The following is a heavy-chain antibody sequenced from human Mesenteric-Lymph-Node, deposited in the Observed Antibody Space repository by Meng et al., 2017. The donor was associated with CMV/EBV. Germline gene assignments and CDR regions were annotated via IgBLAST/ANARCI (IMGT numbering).Heavy chain of an antibody. J-gene: IGHJ6*02. Sequence: ASVKVSCKASGYTFTAYYMHWVRQTPGQGLEWMGWIYPHSGVTSYAQKFQGRVTMTRDTSTSTVYVELSRLISDDTAVYYCARVGDGSGSYYTDHGLDVWGQGTTVTVSS. CDR3: ARVGDGSGSYYTDHGLDV. CDR2: IYPHSGVT. D-gene: IGHD3-10*01. V-gene: IGHV1-2*02. CDR1: GYTFTAYY.